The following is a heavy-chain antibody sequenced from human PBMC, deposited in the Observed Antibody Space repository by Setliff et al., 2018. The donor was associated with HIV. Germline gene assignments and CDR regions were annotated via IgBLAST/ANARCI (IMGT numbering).Heavy chain of an antibody. CDR1: GFTLTKAW. Sequence: GSLRLSCEVSGFTLTKAWMSWVRQAPGKGLEWVGRITDSGTTYYAAAVKGRFTISRDDSESIAYLQMNSLKTEDTAVYYCTRVIAAAPLGWYYGMDVWGHGTTVTVSS. D-gene: IGHD6-13*01. J-gene: IGHJ6*02. CDR2: ITDSGTT. V-gene: IGHV3-15*01. CDR3: TRVIAAAPLGWYYGMDV.